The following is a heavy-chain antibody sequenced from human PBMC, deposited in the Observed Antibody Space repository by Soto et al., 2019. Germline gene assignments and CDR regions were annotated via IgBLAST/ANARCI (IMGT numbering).Heavy chain of an antibody. D-gene: IGHD3-10*01. CDR1: GFTFSSYA. Sequence: EVQLLESGGGLVQPGGSLRLSCAAAGFTFSSYAMSWVRQAAGKGLEWVSAISGSGGSTDYEDAEKGRLTISRDNANNTLYPHRLGLGAEDTAVYYCGKDGSGHSHYYGMDVWGQGTTVTVSS. CDR2: ISGSGGST. J-gene: IGHJ6*02. CDR3: GKDGSGHSHYYGMDV. V-gene: IGHV3-23*01.